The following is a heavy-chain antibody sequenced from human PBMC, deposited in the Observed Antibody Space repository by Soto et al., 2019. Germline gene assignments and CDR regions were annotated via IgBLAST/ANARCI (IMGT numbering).Heavy chain of an antibody. J-gene: IGHJ5*02. V-gene: IGHV3-23*01. CDR3: AKNGRAAAMYNWFDP. CDR1: GSTFSSYA. Sequence: EVQLLESGGGLVQPGGSLRLSCTGSGSTFSSYAMNWVRQAPGKGLECVSTISGSGGTTYYADSVKGRFTISRDNSKNTLYLQMSSLRAEDTAVYYCAKNGRAAAMYNWFDPWGQGTLVTVSS. D-gene: IGHD6-13*01. CDR2: ISGSGGTT.